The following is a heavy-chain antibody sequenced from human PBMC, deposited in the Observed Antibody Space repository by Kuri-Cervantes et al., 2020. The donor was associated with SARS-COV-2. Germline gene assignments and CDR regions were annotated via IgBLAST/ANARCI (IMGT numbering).Heavy chain of an antibody. Sequence: SETLSLTCTVSGGSITSSSAHCCAWIRRPPGKGQGWSGSVDHTGSTFYNPSFRSRVAMSVDTSKNQYSLMLSSVAAADTAVYYCATPGSYYDSSGYQPFDYWGQGTLVTVSS. D-gene: IGHD3-22*01. V-gene: IGHV4-39*01. CDR1: GGSITSSSAHC. CDR3: ATPGSYYDSSGYQPFDY. J-gene: IGHJ4*02. CDR2: VDHTGST.